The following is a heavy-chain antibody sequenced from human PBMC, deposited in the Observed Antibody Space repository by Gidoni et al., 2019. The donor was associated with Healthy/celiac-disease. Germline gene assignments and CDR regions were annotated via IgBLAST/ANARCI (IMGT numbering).Heavy chain of an antibody. Sequence: QLQLQESGPGLGKPSETLSLTCTVSGGSISSSSYYWGWIRQPPGKGLEWIGSIYYSGSTYYTPSLKIRVTISVDTSKNQFSLKLSSVTAADTAVYYCARSYSSSSWFDPWGQGTLVTVSS. V-gene: IGHV4-39*07. J-gene: IGHJ5*02. CDR1: GGSISSSSYY. CDR2: IYYSGST. D-gene: IGHD6-6*01. CDR3: ARSYSSSSWFDP.